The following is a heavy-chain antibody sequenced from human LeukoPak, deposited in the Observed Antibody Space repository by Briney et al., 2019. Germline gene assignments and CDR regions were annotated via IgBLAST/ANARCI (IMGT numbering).Heavy chain of an antibody. CDR2: ISWNSGSI. J-gene: IGHJ4*02. Sequence: GGSLRLSCAASGFTFDDYAMHWVRQAPGKGLEWVSGISWNSGSIGYADSVKGRFTISRDNAKNSLYLQMNSLRAEDTALNYCARDFGSSNYFDYWGQGTLVTVSS. D-gene: IGHD6-13*01. CDR3: ARDFGSSNYFDY. V-gene: IGHV3-9*01. CDR1: GFTFDDYA.